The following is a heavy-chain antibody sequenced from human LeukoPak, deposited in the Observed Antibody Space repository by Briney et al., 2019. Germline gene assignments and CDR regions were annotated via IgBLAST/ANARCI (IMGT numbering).Heavy chain of an antibody. CDR2: INHSGST. CDR1: GGSFRGYY. V-gene: IGHV4-34*01. D-gene: IGHD3-10*01. J-gene: IGHJ5*02. CDR3: ARGGVRGVIIT. Sequence: PSETLSLTCAVYGGSFRGYYWSWIRQPPGKGLEWIGEINHSGSTNYNPSLKSRVTISVDTSKNQFSLKLSSVTAADTAVYYCARGGVRGVIITWGQGTLVTVSS.